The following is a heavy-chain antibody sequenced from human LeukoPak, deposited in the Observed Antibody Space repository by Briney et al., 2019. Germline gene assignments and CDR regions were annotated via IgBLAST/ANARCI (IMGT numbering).Heavy chain of an antibody. V-gene: IGHV3-21*01. CDR2: ISSSSSYI. CDR1: GFTFSSYS. J-gene: IGHJ4*02. CDR3: APDTNYYDSSGYRY. D-gene: IGHD3-22*01. Sequence: GGSLRLSCAASGFTFSSYSMNWVRQAPGKGLEWVSSISSSSSYIYYADSVEGRFTISRDNAKNSLYLQMNSLRAEDTAVYYCAPDTNYYDSSGYRYWGQGTLVTASS.